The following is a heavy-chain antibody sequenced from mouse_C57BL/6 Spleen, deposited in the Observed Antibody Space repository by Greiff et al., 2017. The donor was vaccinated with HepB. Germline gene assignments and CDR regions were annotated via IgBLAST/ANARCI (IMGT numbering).Heavy chain of an antibody. CDR2: IYPGSGST. D-gene: IGHD2-2*01. J-gene: IGHJ2*01. CDR3: ARNHGYDPFDD. CDR1: GYTFTSYW. V-gene: IGHV1-55*01. Sequence: QVQLQQPGAELVKPGASVKMSCKASGYTFTSYWITWVKQRPGQGLEWIGDIYPGSGSTNYNEKFKSKATLTVDTSSSTAYMQRSSLAYEDSAVYYCARNHGYDPFDDWGQGTTLTVSS.